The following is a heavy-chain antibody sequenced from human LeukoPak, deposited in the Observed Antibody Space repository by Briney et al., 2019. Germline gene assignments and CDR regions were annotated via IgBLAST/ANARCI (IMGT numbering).Heavy chain of an antibody. D-gene: IGHD1-26*01. Sequence: PGGSLRLSCAASGFTFSSDAMHWVRQAPGKGLEYVSAISSNGGSTYYANSVEGRFTISRDNSKSTLFLQMGSLRVEDMAVYYCARSLLGGTNEYRGQGTLVTVSS. J-gene: IGHJ4*02. V-gene: IGHV3-64*01. CDR1: GFTFSSDA. CDR2: ISSNGGST. CDR3: ARSLLGGTNEY.